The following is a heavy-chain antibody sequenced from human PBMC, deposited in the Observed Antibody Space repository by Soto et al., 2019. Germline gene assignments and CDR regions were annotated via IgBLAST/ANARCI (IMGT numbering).Heavy chain of an antibody. V-gene: IGHV3-30*18. CDR3: AKSGGGSSGWTPFDP. CDR1: GFTFSSYG. CDR2: ISYDGSNK. Sequence: GGSLRLSCAASGFTFSSYGMHWVRQAPGKGLEWVAVISYDGSNKYYADSVKGRFTISRDNSKNTLYLQMNSLRAEDTAVYYCAKSGGGSSGWTPFDPWGQGTLVTVSS. D-gene: IGHD6-19*01. J-gene: IGHJ5*02.